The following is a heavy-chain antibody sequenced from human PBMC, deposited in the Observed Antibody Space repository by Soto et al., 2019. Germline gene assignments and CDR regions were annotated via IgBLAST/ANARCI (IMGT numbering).Heavy chain of an antibody. V-gene: IGHV4-4*07. CDR2: IYNSGLI. D-gene: IGHD2-21*01. CDR3: ARGPFCGEECYFAY. Sequence: SETLSLTCSVFGDSISRHYWSWIRQPAGKGLEYIGRIYNSGLINYNPSLESRVSMSVDPSKNQISLKLTSATAADTAIYYCARGPFCGEECYFAYWGQGTLVTVSS. CDR1: GDSISRHY. J-gene: IGHJ4*02.